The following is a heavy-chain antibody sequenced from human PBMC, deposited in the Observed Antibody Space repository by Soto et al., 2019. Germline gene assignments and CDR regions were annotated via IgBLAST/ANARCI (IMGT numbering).Heavy chain of an antibody. D-gene: IGHD4-17*01. CDR2: TYYRSKWYN. J-gene: IGHJ6*02. V-gene: IGHV6-1*01. CDR3: ARMPKTFYGGNPRFYYGMDV. Sequence: PSQTLSLTCAISGDSVSSTTAAWNWIRQSPSRGLEWLGRTYYRSKWYNDYAVSVKSRITINPDTSKNQFSLQLNSVTPEDTAVYYCARMPKTFYGGNPRFYYGMDVWGQGTTVTVSS. CDR1: GDSVSSTTAA.